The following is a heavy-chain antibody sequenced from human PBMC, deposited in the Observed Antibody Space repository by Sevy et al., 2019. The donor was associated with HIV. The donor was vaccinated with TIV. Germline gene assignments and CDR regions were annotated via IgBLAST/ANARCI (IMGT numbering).Heavy chain of an antibody. CDR1: GFTFSNYD. D-gene: IGHD2-21*02. CDR3: ARLFSCGGDCYYLDY. J-gene: IGHJ4*02. V-gene: IGHV3-30-3*01. Sequence: GGSLRLSCAASGFTFSNYDMHWVRQAPGKGLEWVAVISHDGNYKNYADSVNVRFTISRDDFKNMLYLQMSSLRPEDTAVYFCARLFSCGGDCYYLDYWGQGALVTVSS. CDR2: ISHDGNYK.